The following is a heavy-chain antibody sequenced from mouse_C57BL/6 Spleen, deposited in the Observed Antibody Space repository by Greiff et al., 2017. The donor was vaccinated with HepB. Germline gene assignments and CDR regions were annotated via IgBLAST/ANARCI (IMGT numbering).Heavy chain of an antibody. J-gene: IGHJ2*01. V-gene: IGHV6-3*01. Sequence: EVQLQESGGGLVQPGGSMKLSCVASGFTFSNYWMNWVRQSPEKGLEWVAQIRLKSDNYATHYAESVKGRFTISRDDSKSSVYLQMNNLRAEDTGVYYCTALDSSGYLDYWGQGTTLTVSS. D-gene: IGHD3-2*02. CDR1: GFTFSNYW. CDR3: TALDSSGYLDY. CDR2: IRLKSDNYAT.